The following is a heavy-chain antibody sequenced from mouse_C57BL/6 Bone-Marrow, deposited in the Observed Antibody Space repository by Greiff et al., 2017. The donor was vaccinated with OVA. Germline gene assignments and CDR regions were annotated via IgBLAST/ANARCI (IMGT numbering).Heavy chain of an antibody. Sequence: QVQLKQSGPELVKPGASVKISCKASGYAFSSSWMNWVKQRPGKGLEWIGRIYPGDGDTNYNGKFKGKATLTADKSSSTAYMQLSSLTSEDSAVYFCARGYYGLRVDYWGQGTTLTVSS. CDR1: GYAFSSSW. CDR3: ARGYYGLRVDY. J-gene: IGHJ2*01. V-gene: IGHV1-82*01. CDR2: IYPGDGDT. D-gene: IGHD1-1*01.